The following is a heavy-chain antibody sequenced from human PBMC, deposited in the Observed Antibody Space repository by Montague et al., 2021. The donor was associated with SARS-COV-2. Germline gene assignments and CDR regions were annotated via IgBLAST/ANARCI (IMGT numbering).Heavy chain of an antibody. D-gene: IGHD6-13*01. J-gene: IGHJ4*02. CDR2: IDWDDDK. CDR1: GFSLSTSGMC. CDR3: ARIFDGSWPTFDY. V-gene: IGHV2-70*01. Sequence: PALVKPTKTLTLTCTFSGFSLSTSGMCVSWIRQPPGKALEWLALIDWDDDKYYSTSLKTRLAISKDTSKNQVVLTMTNMDPVDTATYYCARIFDGSWPTFDYWGQGTLVTVSS.